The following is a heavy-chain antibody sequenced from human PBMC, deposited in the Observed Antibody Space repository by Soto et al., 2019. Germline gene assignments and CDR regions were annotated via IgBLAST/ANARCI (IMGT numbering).Heavy chain of an antibody. Sequence: ASVKVSCKTSGYIFTDHLIHWVRQSPGQGLQWVGWVHPNSGGTNVAQAFQDRVTMTADTSITTAYMDLARLRPDDTAIFYCARGAQGFFPVSGIYFYFDHWGQGTPVTVSS. CDR1: GYIFTDHL. J-gene: IGHJ4*02. D-gene: IGHD3-22*01. CDR3: ARGAQGFFPVSGIYFYFDH. CDR2: VHPNSGGT. V-gene: IGHV1-2*02.